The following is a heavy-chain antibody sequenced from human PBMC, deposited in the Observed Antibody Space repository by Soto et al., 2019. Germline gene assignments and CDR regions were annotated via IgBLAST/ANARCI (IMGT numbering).Heavy chain of an antibody. J-gene: IGHJ4*02. Sequence: QITLEESGPTLVKPTETLTLTCTFSGFSLTTGGVGVGWIRQPPGKALEWLALIYWDDTKRSSPSLDSRLTITKDTSRNQVVLTMTNMDPVDTATYYCALANSGWGPLGYYFDSWGQGTLVTVSS. V-gene: IGHV2-5*02. D-gene: IGHD6-19*01. CDR2: IYWDDTK. CDR1: GFSLTTGGVG. CDR3: ALANSGWGPLGYYFDS.